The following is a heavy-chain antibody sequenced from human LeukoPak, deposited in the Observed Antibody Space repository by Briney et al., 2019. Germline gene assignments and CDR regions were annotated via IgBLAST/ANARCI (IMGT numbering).Heavy chain of an antibody. V-gene: IGHV3-30-3*01. CDR2: TSSDLNVK. J-gene: IGHJ4*02. CDR3: AREDYYGSGSPPSLYFDY. Sequence: LPGGSLRLSCAASGFTFSSYAMHWVRQAPGKGLEWVAVTSSDLNVKLYADSVKGRFTISRDNSRSTLYLQMNSLRPEDTAIYYCAREDYYGSGSPPSLYFDYWGQGTLVTVSS. CDR1: GFTFSSYA. D-gene: IGHD3-10*01.